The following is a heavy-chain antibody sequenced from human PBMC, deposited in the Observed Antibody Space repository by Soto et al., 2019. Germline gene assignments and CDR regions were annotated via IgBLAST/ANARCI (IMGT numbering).Heavy chain of an antibody. CDR2: IFHGETT. J-gene: IGHJ4*02. CDR1: GGSISSADYF. V-gene: IGHV4-30-4*01. Sequence: QVHLQESGPGLVKPSQTLSLTCSVSGGSISSADYFWTRIRQSPGKGMERMGYIFHGETTYYNPTLKCRLIISGENSKTEFSLRLTAVTAADSAVYFCAGEPYLPKARNDFWGQGTLVTVAS. CDR3: AGEPYLPKARNDF.